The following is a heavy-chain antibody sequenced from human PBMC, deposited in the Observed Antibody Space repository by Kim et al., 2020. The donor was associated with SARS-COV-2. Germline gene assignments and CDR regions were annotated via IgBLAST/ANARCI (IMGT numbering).Heavy chain of an antibody. D-gene: IGHD2-2*01. CDR1: GFTFSSYG. CDR2: IWYDGSNK. J-gene: IGHJ6*02. CDR3: ARDGGGYCSSTSCAPYYYYGMDV. V-gene: IGHV3-33*01. Sequence: GGSLRFSCAASGFTFSSYGMHWVRQAPGKGLEWVAVIWYDGSNKYYADSVKGRFTISRDNSKNTLYLQMNSLRAEDTAVYYCARDGGGYCSSTSCAPYYYYGMDVWGQGTTVTVSS.